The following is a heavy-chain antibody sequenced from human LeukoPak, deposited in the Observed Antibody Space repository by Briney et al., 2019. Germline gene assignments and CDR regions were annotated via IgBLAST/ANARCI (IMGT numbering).Heavy chain of an antibody. CDR3: ARELRFVNAAMVSGGF. J-gene: IGHJ4*01. D-gene: IGHD5-18*01. CDR1: GGSIASTDYY. V-gene: IGHV4-39*02. Sequence: SETLSLTCTVSGGSIASTDYYWGWVRQPPGKGLEWIGTIYYNGATQYNPSLKSRVTISVDTSKNQFSLRVNSVTAADTAVYYCARELRFVNAAMVSGGFRGHGALVTVSS. CDR2: IYYNGAT.